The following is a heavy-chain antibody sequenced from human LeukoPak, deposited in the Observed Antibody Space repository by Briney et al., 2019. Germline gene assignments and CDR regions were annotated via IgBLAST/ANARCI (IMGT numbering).Heavy chain of an antibody. CDR3: ARGGYYESRGYLDY. CDR2: VSYDGSNK. V-gene: IGHV3-30-3*01. CDR1: GFTFSSYA. J-gene: IGHJ4*02. Sequence: GGSLRLSCAASGFTFSSYAMHWVRQTPGKGLEWVAVVSYDGSNKYYADSVKGRFTISRDNSKNTLYLQMNSLRPEDTAVYYCARGGYYESRGYLDYWGQGTLVTVSS. D-gene: IGHD3-22*01.